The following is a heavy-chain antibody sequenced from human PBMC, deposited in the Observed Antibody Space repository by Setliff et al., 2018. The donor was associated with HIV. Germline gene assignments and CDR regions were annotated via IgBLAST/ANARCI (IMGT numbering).Heavy chain of an antibody. D-gene: IGHD6-19*01. Sequence: ASVKVSCKASGYTFTGYYIYWVRQAPGQGLEWMGRIDPNSGVTFYAQKFQGRVTMTRDTSISTAYLELNRVRSDDTAVYYCARDPQDTRGWYSESFQHWGQGTVVTVSS. CDR1: GYTFTGYY. J-gene: IGHJ1*01. CDR3: ARDPQDTRGWYSESFQH. V-gene: IGHV1-2*06. CDR2: IDPNSGVT.